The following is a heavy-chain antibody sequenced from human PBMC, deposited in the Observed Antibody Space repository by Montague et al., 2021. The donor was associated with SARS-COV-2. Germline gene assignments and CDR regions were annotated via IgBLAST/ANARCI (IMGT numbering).Heavy chain of an antibody. J-gene: IGHJ4*02. CDR1: GDSISSANYY. V-gene: IGHV4-39*01. Sequence: SETLSLTCNVSGDSISSANYYWAWFRQPPGKGLQWVGSISHSGSAYYNPSLKSRLTISVDMSKRLFSLDLESVAVADTAFYYCARQVGDFWTGFYVDSWGQGTLVTVSS. CDR3: ARQVGDFWTGFYVDS. CDR2: ISHSGSA. D-gene: IGHD3/OR15-3a*01.